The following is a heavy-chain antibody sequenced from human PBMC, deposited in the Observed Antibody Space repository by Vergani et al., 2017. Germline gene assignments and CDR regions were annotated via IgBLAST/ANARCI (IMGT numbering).Heavy chain of an antibody. CDR3: ARGAGGDYVSSFDY. CDR1: GFRFSSYG. CDR2: ISYDGSNK. V-gene: IGHV3-30*19. J-gene: IGHJ4*02. D-gene: IGHD4-17*01. Sequence: QVQLVESGGGVVQPGRSLRLSCAASGFRFSSYGMNWVRQAPGKGLEWVAVISYDGSNKYYADSVKGRFTISRDNSKNTLYLQMNSLRAEDTAVYYCARGAGGDYVSSFDYGSQGTLVTVSS.